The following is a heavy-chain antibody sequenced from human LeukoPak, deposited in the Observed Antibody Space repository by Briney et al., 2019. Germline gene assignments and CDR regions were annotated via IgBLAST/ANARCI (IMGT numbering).Heavy chain of an antibody. CDR1: GFTFSGYG. CDR3: AREGGYCSGGRCYQKRFDC. J-gene: IGHJ4*02. D-gene: IGHD2-15*01. CDR2: MWLDGTNK. Sequence: PGGSLRLSCAGSGFTFSGYGIHWVRQAPGRGLEWVAVMWLDGTNKYYADSVKGRFAISREKSKNTLYLQMNSLRAEDTAVYYCAREGGYCSGGRCYQKRFDCWGQGTLVTVSS. V-gene: IGHV3-33*01.